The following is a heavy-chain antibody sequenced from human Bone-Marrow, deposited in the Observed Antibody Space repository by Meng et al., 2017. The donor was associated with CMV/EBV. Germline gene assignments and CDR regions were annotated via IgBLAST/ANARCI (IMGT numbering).Heavy chain of an antibody. V-gene: IGHV1-69*04. Sequence: SVKVSCKASGNTFTSLEINWGRQATGQGLEWMGRIIPILGIANYAQKFEGRGTITADKSTSTAYMELSSLRSEDTAVYYCARDTVVVPAAIRYYYYGMDVWGQGTTVTVYS. CDR3: ARDTVVVPAAIRYYYYGMDV. J-gene: IGHJ6*01. D-gene: IGHD2-2*02. CDR1: GNTFTSLE. CDR2: IIPILGIA.